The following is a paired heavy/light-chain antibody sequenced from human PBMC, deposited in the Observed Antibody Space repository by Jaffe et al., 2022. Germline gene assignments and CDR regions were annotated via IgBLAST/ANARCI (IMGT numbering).Heavy chain of an antibody. J-gene: IGHJ6*03. Sequence: QVQLQQWGAGLLKPSETLSLTCAVYGGSFSGYYWSWIRQPPGKGLEWIGEINHSGSTNYNPSLKSRVTISVDTSKNQFSLKLSSVTAADTAVYYCARLMGTTGYCSSTSCWGVNYYYYMDVWGKGTTVTVSS. CDR1: GGSFSGYY. V-gene: IGHV4-34*01. D-gene: IGHD2-2*01. CDR3: ARLMGTTGYCSSTSCWGVNYYYYMDV. CDR2: INHSGST.
Light chain of an antibody. CDR2: GAS. CDR1: QSVSSSY. V-gene: IGKV3-20*01. Sequence: EIVLTQSPGTLSLSPGERATLSCRASQSVSSSYLAWYQQKPGQAPRLLIYGASSRATGIPDRFSGSGSGTDFTLTISRLEPEDFAVYYCQQYGSSPPVVSFGQGTKLEIK. CDR3: QQYGSSPPVVS. J-gene: IGKJ2*01.